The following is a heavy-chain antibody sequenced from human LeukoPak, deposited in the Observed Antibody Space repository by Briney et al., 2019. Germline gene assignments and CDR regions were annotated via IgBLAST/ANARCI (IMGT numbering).Heavy chain of an antibody. Sequence: SETLSLTCAVYGGSFSGYYWSWIRQPPGKGLEWIWEINHSGSTNYNPSLKSRVTISVDTSKNQFSLKLSSVTAADTAVYYCARHGGVVRGQGSDAFDIWGQGTMVTVSS. J-gene: IGHJ3*02. V-gene: IGHV4-34*01. D-gene: IGHD3-10*01. CDR1: GGSFSGYY. CDR3: ARHGGVVRGQGSDAFDI. CDR2: INHSGST.